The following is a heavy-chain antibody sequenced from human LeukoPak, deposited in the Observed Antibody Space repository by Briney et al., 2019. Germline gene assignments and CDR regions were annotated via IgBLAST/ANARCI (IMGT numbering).Heavy chain of an antibody. Sequence: GGSLRLSCATSGFTFDKYFIHWVRQAPGKGLDWVSPISGTSTYIDYADSVKGRFTISRDNANNSLYLQMNSLRVDDTAVYYCVRDHQLRDPGCWGQGTLVAVSS. CDR2: ISGTSTYI. CDR1: GFTFDKYF. V-gene: IGHV3-21*03. D-gene: IGHD5-24*01. J-gene: IGHJ4*02. CDR3: VRDHQLRDPGC.